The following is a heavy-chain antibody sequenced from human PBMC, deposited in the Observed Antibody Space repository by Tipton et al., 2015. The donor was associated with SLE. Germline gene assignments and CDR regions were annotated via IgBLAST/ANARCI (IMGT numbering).Heavy chain of an antibody. Sequence: TLSLTCAVSGYSISTGYYWSWFRQSPGKGLEWMGEINHSGTTNYNASFKSRVTISQDTTKNQFSLKLTSVTAADTAVYYCARGRGMITFGGVFADWGQGTLVTVSS. CDR1: GYSISTGYY. J-gene: IGHJ4*02. D-gene: IGHD3-16*02. CDR3: ARGRGMITFGGVFAD. V-gene: IGHV4-34*01. CDR2: INHSGTT.